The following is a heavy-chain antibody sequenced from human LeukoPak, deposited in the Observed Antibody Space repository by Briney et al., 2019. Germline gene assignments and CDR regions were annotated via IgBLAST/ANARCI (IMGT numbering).Heavy chain of an antibody. CDR3: ARGGVDSYHFDY. D-gene: IGHD2-21*02. V-gene: IGHV3-11*05. Sequence: GGSLRLSCAASGFTFSDYYMSWIRQAPGKGLEWVSYINSSSSYTNYADSVKGRFTISRDNAKTSLYLQMNSLRVEDTAIYYCARGGVDSYHFDYWGQGTLVTVSS. CDR1: GFTFSDYY. CDR2: INSSSSYT. J-gene: IGHJ4*02.